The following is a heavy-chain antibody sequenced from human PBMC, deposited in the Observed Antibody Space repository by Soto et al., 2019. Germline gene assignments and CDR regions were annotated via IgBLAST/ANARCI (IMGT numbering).Heavy chain of an antibody. CDR2: IYWDDDK. V-gene: IGHV2-5*02. Sequence: QITLKESGPTLVKPTQTLTLTCTFSGFSLSTSGVGVGWIRQPPGKALEWLALIYWDDDKPYSPSLKSRLTITKDTSKNQVVLTMTNMDPVDTATYYCAHVRTAPDAFDIWGQGTMVTVSS. D-gene: IGHD5-18*01. J-gene: IGHJ3*02. CDR1: GFSLSTSGVG. CDR3: AHVRTAPDAFDI.